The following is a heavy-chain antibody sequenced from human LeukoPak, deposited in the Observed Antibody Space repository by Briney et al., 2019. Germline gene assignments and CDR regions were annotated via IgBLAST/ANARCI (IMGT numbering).Heavy chain of an antibody. J-gene: IGHJ5*02. CDR2: ISYDGSNK. D-gene: IGHD2-2*01. Sequence: GGSLRLSCAASGFTFSSYAMHWVRQAPGKGLEWVAVISYDGSNKYYADSVKGRFTISRDNSKNTLYLQMNSLRAEDTAVYYCARSGGYCSSTSCYGGKFDPWGQGTLVTVSS. V-gene: IGHV3-30-3*01. CDR3: ARSGGYCSSTSCYGGKFDP. CDR1: GFTFSSYA.